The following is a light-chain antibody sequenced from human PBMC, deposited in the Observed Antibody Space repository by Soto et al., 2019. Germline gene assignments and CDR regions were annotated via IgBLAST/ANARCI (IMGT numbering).Light chain of an antibody. V-gene: IGKV3-15*01. CDR2: GAS. CDR1: QSVSSN. Sequence: EIVMTQSPATLSVSPGERATLSCRASQSVSSNLAWYQQKPGQAPRLLIYGASTRATGIPARFSGSGSGTEFTLTISSLQSEDFAFYYCQHLGTFGQGTKVEIK. J-gene: IGKJ1*01. CDR3: QHLGT.